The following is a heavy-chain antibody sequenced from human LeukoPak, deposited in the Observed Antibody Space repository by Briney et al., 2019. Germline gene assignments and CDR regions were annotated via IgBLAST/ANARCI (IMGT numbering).Heavy chain of an antibody. CDR3: AREVNGGDCLDY. J-gene: IGHJ4*02. CDR1: GFPFANYA. CDR2: IIGSVPST. Sequence: PGGSLRLSRAASGFPFANYAMSWVRQTPGKGLEWVSHIIGSVPSTQYADSVKGRLTISRDNSKNTLYLQMNSLRAEDTAVYYCAREVNGGDCLDYWGQGTLVTVSS. D-gene: IGHD2-21*01. V-gene: IGHV3-23*01.